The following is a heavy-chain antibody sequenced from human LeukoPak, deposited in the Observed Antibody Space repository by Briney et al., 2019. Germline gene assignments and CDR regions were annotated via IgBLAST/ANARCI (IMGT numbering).Heavy chain of an antibody. CDR2: INPNSGGT. CDR1: GYTFTGYY. CDR3: AREGTVVVITTSHPQDAFDI. Sequence: ASVKVSCKASGYTFTGYYMHWVRQAPGQGLGWMGWINPNSGGTNYARKFQGRVTMTRDTSISTAYMELSRLRSDDTAVYYCAREGTVVVITTSHPQDAFDIWGQGTMVTVSS. D-gene: IGHD3-22*01. V-gene: IGHV1-2*02. J-gene: IGHJ3*02.